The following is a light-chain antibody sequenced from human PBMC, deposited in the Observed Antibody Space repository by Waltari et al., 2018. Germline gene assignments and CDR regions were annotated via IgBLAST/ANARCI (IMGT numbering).Light chain of an antibody. J-gene: IGLJ3*02. Sequence: QSALTQPRSVSGSPGQSVTISCTGASSDVGSNHRVSWYQPPPGTAPKLIIHDVDKWPSGVPDRFSGSKSGNTASLTISGLQGEDEADYYCCSYAGRYTWVFGGGTKLTVL. CDR1: SSDVGSNHR. CDR3: CSYAGRYTWV. CDR2: DVD. V-gene: IGLV2-11*01.